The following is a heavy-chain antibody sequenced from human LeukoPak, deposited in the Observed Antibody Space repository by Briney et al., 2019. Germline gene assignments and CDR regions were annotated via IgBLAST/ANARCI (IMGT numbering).Heavy chain of an antibody. D-gene: IGHD3-22*01. Sequence: PGGSLRLSCAASGFTFSSYAMSWVRQSPGKGLEWVSAISGSGGNTYSADSVKGRCTISRDNSKKTLFLHMNSLRAEDTAVYYCAREMSATSGYLELEYWGQGTLVTVSS. V-gene: IGHV3-23*01. CDR1: GFTFSSYA. CDR3: AREMSATSGYLELEY. J-gene: IGHJ4*02. CDR2: ISGSGGNT.